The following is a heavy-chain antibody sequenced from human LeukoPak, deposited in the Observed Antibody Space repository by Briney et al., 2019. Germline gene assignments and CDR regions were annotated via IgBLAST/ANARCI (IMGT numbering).Heavy chain of an antibody. CDR2: IRSKADSYAT. CDR1: GFTFSGSV. Sequence: GGSLRLSCVASGFTFSGSVMHWVRQASGKGLEWVGRIRSKADSYATAYAASVKGRFTISRDDSKNTAYLQMNSLRAEDTAVYYCTRLWGDCGGDCYSHDFWGQGALVTVSS. CDR3: TRLWGDCGGDCYSHDF. V-gene: IGHV3-73*01. J-gene: IGHJ4*02. D-gene: IGHD2-21*02.